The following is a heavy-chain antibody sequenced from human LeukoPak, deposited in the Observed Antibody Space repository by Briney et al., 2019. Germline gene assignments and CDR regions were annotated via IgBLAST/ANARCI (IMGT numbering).Heavy chain of an antibody. D-gene: IGHD5-12*01. J-gene: IGHJ4*02. CDR1: GFTFSSYA. V-gene: IGHV3-23*01. CDR2: ISGSGYST. Sequence: GGSLRLSCAASGFTFSSYAMSWVRQAPGKGLEWVSAISGSGYSTYYADPVKGRFTISRDNSKNTLYLQMNSLRAEDTAVYYCAKDPFSVDVVDGTDYWGQGTLVTVSS. CDR3: AKDPFSVDVVDGTDY.